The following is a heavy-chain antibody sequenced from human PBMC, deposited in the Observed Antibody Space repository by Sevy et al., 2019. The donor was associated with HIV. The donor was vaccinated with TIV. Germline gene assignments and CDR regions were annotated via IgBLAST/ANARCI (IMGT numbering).Heavy chain of an antibody. D-gene: IGHD6-19*01. CDR1: GGSITSLY. V-gene: IGHV4-59*08. CDR2: IDYNGHI. CDR3: AGENAWGSGYS. J-gene: IGHJ5*01. Sequence: SETLSLTCTVSGGSITSLYWNWIRQPPGKGLEWIANIDYNGHINYNPSLKSRVTLSLDTSKNQFSLRLSSVTAADTAMYYCAGENAWGSGYSWGQGTLVTVSS.